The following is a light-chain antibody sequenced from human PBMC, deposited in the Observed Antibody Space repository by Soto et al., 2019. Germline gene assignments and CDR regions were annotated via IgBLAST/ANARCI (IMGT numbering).Light chain of an antibody. J-gene: IGLJ1*01. V-gene: IGLV2-8*01. CDR2: EVS. CDR3: SSYAGGNVV. CDR1: SSDVGHYNY. Sequence: QSALTQPPSASGSPGQSVTISCTGSSSDVGHYNYVSWYQQHPGKAPKLMIFEVSERPSGVPDRFSGSKSGNTAYLTVSGLQADDEAHYYCSSYAGGNVVFGTGTKLTVL.